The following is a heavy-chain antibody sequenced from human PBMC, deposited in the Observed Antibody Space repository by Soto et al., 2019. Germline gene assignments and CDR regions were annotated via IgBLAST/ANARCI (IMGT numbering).Heavy chain of an antibody. Sequence: QVQLVESGGGVVQPGRSLRLSCAASGFTFSSYAMHWVHQAPGKGLEWVAVISYDGSNKYYADSVKGRFTISRDNSKNTLYLQMNSLRAEDTAVYYCAREVVEIGWFDPWGQGTLVTVSS. D-gene: IGHD2-21*01. J-gene: IGHJ5*02. V-gene: IGHV3-30-3*01. CDR3: AREVVEIGWFDP. CDR2: ISYDGSNK. CDR1: GFTFSSYA.